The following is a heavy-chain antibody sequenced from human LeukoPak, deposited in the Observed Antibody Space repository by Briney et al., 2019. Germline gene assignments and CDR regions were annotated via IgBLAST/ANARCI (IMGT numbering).Heavy chain of an antibody. CDR2: IYSGGST. D-gene: IGHD6-13*01. V-gene: IGHV3-66*01. CDR1: GFTVSSNY. CDR3: AGIAAAGTRGLDY. J-gene: IGHJ4*02. Sequence: GGSLRLSCAASGFTVSSNYMSWVRQAPGKGLEWVSVIYSGGSTYYADSVKGRFTISRDNSKNTLYLQMNSLRAEDTAVYYCAGIAAAGTRGLDYWGQGTLVTVSS.